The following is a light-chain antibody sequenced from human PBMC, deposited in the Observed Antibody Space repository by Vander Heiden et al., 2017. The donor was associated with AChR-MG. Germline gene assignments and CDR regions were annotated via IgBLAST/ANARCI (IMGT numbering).Light chain of an antibody. V-gene: IGLV1-40*01. CDR1: SSNIGTGYD. Sequence: QSVLTQPPSVSGAPGPTVTISCTGSSSNIGTGYDVHWYQQIPGTAPKLLIYADNNRPSGVPDRFSGSKSGTSASLAITGLQAEDEADYHCQSYDSSLGGSVFGGGTKLTVL. CDR3: QSYDSSLGGSV. J-gene: IGLJ3*02. CDR2: ADN.